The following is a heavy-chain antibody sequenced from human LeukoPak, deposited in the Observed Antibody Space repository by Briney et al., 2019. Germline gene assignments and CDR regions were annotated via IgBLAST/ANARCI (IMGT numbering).Heavy chain of an antibody. Sequence: PSEALSLTCTVSGGSISSSYWSWIRQPPGKGLEWIGYISYSGSTNFNPSLKSRVTISVDTSKNQFSLKLSSVTAADTAVYYCAREGTAGTNLNWFDPWGQGTLVTVSS. V-gene: IGHV4-59*01. D-gene: IGHD1-1*01. J-gene: IGHJ5*02. CDR3: AREGTAGTNLNWFDP. CDR2: ISYSGST. CDR1: GGSISSSY.